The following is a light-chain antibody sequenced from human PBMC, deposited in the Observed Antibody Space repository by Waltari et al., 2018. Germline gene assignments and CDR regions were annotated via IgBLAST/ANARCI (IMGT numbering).Light chain of an antibody. CDR1: ALPKHY. CDR3: QSADISSSYRI. CDR2: KDT. J-gene: IGLJ2*01. V-gene: IGLV3-25*03. Sequence: SHDLTQPPSVSASPGQTARITCSGDALPKHYDYWFQKKPGQAPVLVIYKDTERSSGIPERFSGSSSGTTVTLTISGVQADDEADYYCQSADISSSYRIFGGGTKLSVL.